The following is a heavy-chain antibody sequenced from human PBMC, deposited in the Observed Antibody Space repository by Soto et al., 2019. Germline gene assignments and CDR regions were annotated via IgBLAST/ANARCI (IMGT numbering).Heavy chain of an antibody. V-gene: IGHV3-23*01. CDR3: AKDRYCSGGSCYSEWAFDI. CDR1: GFTFSNYA. Sequence: EVQLLESGGGLVQPGGSLRLSCAASGFTFSNYAMSWVRQAPGKGLEWVSAISGSGDSTYYADSVKGRFTIYRDNSKNTLFLQMNSLRAEDTAVYYCAKDRYCSGGSCYSEWAFDIWGQGTMVTVSS. D-gene: IGHD2-15*01. J-gene: IGHJ3*02. CDR2: ISGSGDST.